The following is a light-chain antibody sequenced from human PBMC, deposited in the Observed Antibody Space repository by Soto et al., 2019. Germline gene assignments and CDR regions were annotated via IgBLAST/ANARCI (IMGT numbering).Light chain of an antibody. Sequence: EIVMTQSPATLSVSPGERATLSCRASQSVSSNLAWYQQKPGQAPRLLIYGASTRATGIPARFSGSGSGTEFTLTISGLQSEDFAVYYCQQYNNWPPGPMYTFGQGTKLEIK. J-gene: IGKJ2*01. CDR1: QSVSSN. CDR2: GAS. CDR3: QQYNNWPPGPMYT. V-gene: IGKV3-15*01.